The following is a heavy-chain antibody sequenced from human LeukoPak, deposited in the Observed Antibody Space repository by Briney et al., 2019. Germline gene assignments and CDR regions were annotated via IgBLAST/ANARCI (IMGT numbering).Heavy chain of an antibody. J-gene: IGHJ4*02. CDR3: ARGVITVPGPLDY. D-gene: IGHD6-19*01. V-gene: IGHV3-53*01. CDR1: GFTASTNY. Sequence: GGSLRLSCAASGFTASTNYMSWVRQAPGKGLEWVSVIYSGGSTYYADSMQGRFTISRDNSQNTLYLQMNSLRAEDTARYYCARGVITVPGPLDYWGQGTLVTVSS. CDR2: IYSGGST.